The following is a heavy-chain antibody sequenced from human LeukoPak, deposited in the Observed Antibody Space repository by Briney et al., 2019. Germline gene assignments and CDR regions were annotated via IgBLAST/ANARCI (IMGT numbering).Heavy chain of an antibody. D-gene: IGHD3-3*01. Sequence: PGGSLRLSCAASGFTLSDFWMSWVRQAPGKGLEWVANIDQDGSDKNYVGSVKGRFTISRDDAKNSLFLQMNSMRAEDTAVYYCARDFGQSYGMDVWGQGTTVTVSS. V-gene: IGHV3-7*01. CDR1: GFTLSDFW. J-gene: IGHJ6*02. CDR3: ARDFGQSYGMDV. CDR2: IDQDGSDK.